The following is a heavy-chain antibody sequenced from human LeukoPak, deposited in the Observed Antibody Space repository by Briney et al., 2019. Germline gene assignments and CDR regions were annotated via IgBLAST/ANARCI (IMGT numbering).Heavy chain of an antibody. J-gene: IGHJ4*02. CDR1: GFTFSSYS. CDR3: ARSRRAAAGIGGY. CDR2: ISSSSSYI. D-gene: IGHD6-13*01. V-gene: IGHV3-21*01. Sequence: GGSLRLSCAASGFTFSSYSMNWVRQAPGKGLEWVSSISSSSSYIYYADSVKGRFTISRDNAKNSLYLQMNSLRAEDTAVYYCARSRRAAAGIGGYWGQGTLVTVSS.